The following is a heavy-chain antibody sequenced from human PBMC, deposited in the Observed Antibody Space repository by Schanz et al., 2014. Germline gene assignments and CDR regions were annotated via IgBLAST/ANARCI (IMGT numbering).Heavy chain of an antibody. CDR1: GSTFSAYW. V-gene: IGHV3-74*02. J-gene: IGHJ6*02. CDR2: INTDETTT. CDR3: AKIWKAHHLTGRPGWSDGMDV. Sequence: EVQLVESGGGLVQPGGSLRLSCAASGSTFSAYWMHWVRQVPGKGLVWIARINTDETTTKYADSVRGRFTISRDNSKNMVYLQMNSLRAEDTAVYYCAKIWKAHHLTGRPGWSDGMDVWGQGTTV. D-gene: IGHD3-3*01.